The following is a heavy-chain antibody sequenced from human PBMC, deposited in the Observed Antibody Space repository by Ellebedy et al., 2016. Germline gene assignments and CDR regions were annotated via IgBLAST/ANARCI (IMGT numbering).Heavy chain of an antibody. CDR1: GFTFSSNW. CDR3: AREAQAARLRMNAFDF. J-gene: IGHJ3*01. CDR2: INSDGSST. V-gene: IGHV3-74*01. D-gene: IGHD6-6*01. Sequence: GGSLRLSCAASGFTFSSNWMHWVRQAPGKGLVWVSRINSDGSSTSYADSVKGRFTISRDNAKNTLYLQMNSLRAEDTAVYYCAREAQAARLRMNAFDFWGQGTMVTVSS.